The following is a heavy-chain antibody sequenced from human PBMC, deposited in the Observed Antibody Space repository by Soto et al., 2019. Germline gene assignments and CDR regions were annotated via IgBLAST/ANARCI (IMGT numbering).Heavy chain of an antibody. CDR3: ARWAYDFWSGGMDV. D-gene: IGHD3-3*01. CDR2: FYWDDDK. CDR1: GFSLSTSGVG. V-gene: IGHV2-5*02. J-gene: IGHJ6*02. Sequence: QITLKESGPTLVKPTQTLTLTCTFSGFSLSTSGVGVGWIRQPPGKALVWLALFYWDDDKRYSPSLKSRLTITKDTSKNQVVLTITNMDPVDTATYYCARWAYDFWSGGMDVWGQGTTVTVSS.